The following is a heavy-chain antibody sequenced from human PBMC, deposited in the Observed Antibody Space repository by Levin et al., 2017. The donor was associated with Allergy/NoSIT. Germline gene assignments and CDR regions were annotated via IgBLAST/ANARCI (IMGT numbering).Heavy chain of an antibody. J-gene: IGHJ4*02. CDR2: IDQGGSGK. V-gene: IGHV3-7*04. CDR1: GFTFTNYW. D-gene: IGHD4-17*01. Sequence: QPGGSLRLSCAASGFTFTNYWMTWVRQAPGKGLEWVANIDQGGSGKYYVDSVKGRFTISRDNDMNSLYLQMNSLRAEDTAVYFCARTGDDYWGQGTLVTVSS. CDR3: ARTGDDY.